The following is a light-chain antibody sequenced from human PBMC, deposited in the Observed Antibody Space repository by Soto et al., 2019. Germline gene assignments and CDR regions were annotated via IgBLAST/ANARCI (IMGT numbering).Light chain of an antibody. CDR2: GAS. CDR1: QSFRGL. CDR3: QQYNNWPTWT. Sequence: EVVLTQSPVTLSLSPGERATLSCRASQSFRGLLAWYQQKPGQAPRLLIYGASTRATGIPARFSGSGSETEFTLTISSLQAEDSAVYFCQQYNNWPTWTFGQGTKVDI. J-gene: IGKJ1*01. V-gene: IGKV3-15*01.